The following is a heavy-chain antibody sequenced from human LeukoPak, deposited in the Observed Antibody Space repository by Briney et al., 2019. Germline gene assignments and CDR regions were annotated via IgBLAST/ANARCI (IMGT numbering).Heavy chain of an antibody. CDR2: IYYRGST. J-gene: IGHJ3*01. Sequence: SETLSLTCTVSGGSVNDYYWNWLRQPPGKGLEWIGYIYYRGSTDYNPSLKSRVTMSIDTSKNQFSLKLNSVTAADTAVYYCARGGARGSSAFDVWGQGTMVIVSA. CDR3: ARGGARGSSAFDV. V-gene: IGHV4-59*02. D-gene: IGHD3-10*01. CDR1: GGSVNDYY.